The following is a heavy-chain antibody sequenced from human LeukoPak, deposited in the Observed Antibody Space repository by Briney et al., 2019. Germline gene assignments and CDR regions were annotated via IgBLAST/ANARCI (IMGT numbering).Heavy chain of an antibody. J-gene: IGHJ4*02. V-gene: IGHV1-24*01. CDR3: ARGEDYFDY. Sequence: GASVKVSCKVSGYTLTELSMHWVRQAPGKGLEWMGGFDPEDGETIYAQKFQGRVTMTTDTSTSTAYMELRSLRSDDTAVYYCARGEDYFDYWGQGTLVTVSS. CDR1: GYTLTELS. CDR2: FDPEDGET.